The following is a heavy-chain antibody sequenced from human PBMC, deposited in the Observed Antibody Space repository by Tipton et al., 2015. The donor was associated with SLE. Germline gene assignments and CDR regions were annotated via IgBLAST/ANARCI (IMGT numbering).Heavy chain of an antibody. D-gene: IGHD6-13*01. CDR3: ATSMAAAGSFDY. CDR2: IYSGGST. CDR1: GFTVSSNY. Sequence: SLRLSCAASGFTVSSNYMSWVRQAPGKGLEWVSVIYSGGSTYYADSVKGRFTISRDNSKNTLYLQINSLRAEDTAVYYCATSMAAAGSFDYWGQGTLVTVSS. V-gene: IGHV3-53*01. J-gene: IGHJ4*02.